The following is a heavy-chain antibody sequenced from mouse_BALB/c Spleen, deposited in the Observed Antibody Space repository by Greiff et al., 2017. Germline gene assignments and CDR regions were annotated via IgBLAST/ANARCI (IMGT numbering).Heavy chain of an antibody. J-gene: IGHJ2*01. CDR3: AREYYDGYFDY. Sequence: VMLVESGPGLVAPSQSLSITCTASGFSLTSYGVHWVRQPPGKGLEWLGVIWAGGSTNYNSALMSRLSISKDNSKSQFFLKMNSLQTDDTAMYYCAREYYDGYFDYWGQGTTLTVSS. CDR2: IWAGGST. D-gene: IGHD2-3*01. CDR1: GFSLTSYG. V-gene: IGHV2-9*02.